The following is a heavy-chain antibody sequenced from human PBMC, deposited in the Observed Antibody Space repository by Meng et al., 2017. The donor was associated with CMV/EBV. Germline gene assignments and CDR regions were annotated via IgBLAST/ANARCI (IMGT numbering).Heavy chain of an antibody. Sequence: SETLSLTCTVSGGSISSGGYYWSWIRQHPGKGLEWIGYIYYSGSTYYNPSLKSRVTISVDTSKNQFSLKLSSVTAADTAVYYCARGTEDYDFWVDYWGQGTLVTVSS. CDR3: ARGTEDYDFWVDY. V-gene: IGHV4-31*03. CDR1: GGSISSGGYY. J-gene: IGHJ4*02. CDR2: IYYSGST. D-gene: IGHD3-3*01.